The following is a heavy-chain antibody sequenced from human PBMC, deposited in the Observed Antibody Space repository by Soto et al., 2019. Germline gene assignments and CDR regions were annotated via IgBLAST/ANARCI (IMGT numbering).Heavy chain of an antibody. D-gene: IGHD3-10*01. Sequence: PGGSLRLSCAASGFTFNNYAMNWVRQAPGKGLEWVSGISGNGNTIYYADSVRGRFTISRDNPKNTVYMQMNSLRAEDTAVYYCAKGGFQNYFDSWGQGSLVTVSS. CDR2: ISGNGNTI. V-gene: IGHV3-23*01. CDR1: GFTFNNYA. CDR3: AKGGFQNYFDS. J-gene: IGHJ4*02.